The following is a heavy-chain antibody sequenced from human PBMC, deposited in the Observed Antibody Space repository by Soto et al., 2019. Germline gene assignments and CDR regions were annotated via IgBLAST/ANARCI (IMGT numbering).Heavy chain of an antibody. V-gene: IGHV3-30*18. CDR1: GFIFSNFG. D-gene: IGHD1-26*01. Sequence: PGGSLRLSCAVSGFIFSNFGMHWVRQGPGKGLEWVAMISYDGNNKYSGVSVKGRFTISRDNSKNTLFLHMNSLRPEDTAIYYCAKDREEYYYGIDVWGQGTTVTVSS. CDR2: ISYDGNNK. J-gene: IGHJ6*02. CDR3: AKDREEYYYGIDV.